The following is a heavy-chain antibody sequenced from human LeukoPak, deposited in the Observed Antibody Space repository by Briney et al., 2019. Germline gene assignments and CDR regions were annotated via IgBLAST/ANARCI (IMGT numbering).Heavy chain of an antibody. CDR2: ICAYNGNT. CDR3: AAGDYPGPNEPFDY. V-gene: IGHV1-18*01. CDR1: GYTFTSYG. D-gene: IGHD3-16*01. Sequence: GASVKVSCKASGYTFTSYGISWVRQAPGQGLEWMGWICAYNGNTNYAQKLQGRVTMTTDTSTSTAYMELRSLRSDDTAVYYCAAGDYPGPNEPFDYWGQGTLVTVSS. J-gene: IGHJ4*02.